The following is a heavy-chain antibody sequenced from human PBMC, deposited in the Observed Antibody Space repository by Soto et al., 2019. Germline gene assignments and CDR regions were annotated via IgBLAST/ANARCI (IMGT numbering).Heavy chain of an antibody. V-gene: IGHV1-18*01. Sequence: GASVKVSCKASGYTFTSYGISWVRQAPGQGLEWMGWISAYNGNTNYAQKLQGRVTMTTDTSTSTAYMELRSLRSDDTAFYYCAISLAAAGRKRPYYFDYWGQGTLVTVSS. CDR1: GYTFTSYG. CDR2: ISAYNGNT. D-gene: IGHD6-13*01. CDR3: AISLAAAGRKRPYYFDY. J-gene: IGHJ4*02.